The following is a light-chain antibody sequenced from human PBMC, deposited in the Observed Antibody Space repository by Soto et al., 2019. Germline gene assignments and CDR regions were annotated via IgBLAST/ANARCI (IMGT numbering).Light chain of an antibody. CDR1: GRDFENFNL. J-gene: IGLJ2*01. CDR2: EAN. Sequence: QSVLTQPASVSGSPGQSITISCTGAGRDFENFNLVSWYQLHPGKAPKLLISEANRRPSGISDRFSASKSGNTASLTISGLQTEDESDYFCCSYHHGSTSVLFGGGTKVTVL. V-gene: IGLV2-23*01. CDR3: CSYHHGSTSVL.